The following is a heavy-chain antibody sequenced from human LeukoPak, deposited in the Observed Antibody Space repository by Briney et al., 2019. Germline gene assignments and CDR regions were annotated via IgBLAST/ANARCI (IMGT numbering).Heavy chain of an antibody. CDR1: GFTFSNYG. Sequence: GRSLRLSCAASGFTFSNYGMHWVRQAPGKGLEWVAVVSSDGSIDYYADSLRGRFTVSRDNSKNTMFLQFNSLRPEDTAVYYCAREGMGTTFSAWFDPWGQGTLVTVSS. CDR2: VSSDGSID. CDR3: AREGMGTTFSAWFDP. J-gene: IGHJ5*02. V-gene: IGHV3-30*03. D-gene: IGHD1-7*01.